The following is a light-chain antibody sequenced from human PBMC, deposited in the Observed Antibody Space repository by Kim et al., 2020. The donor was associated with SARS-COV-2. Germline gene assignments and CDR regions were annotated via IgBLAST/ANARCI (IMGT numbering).Light chain of an antibody. J-gene: IGLJ2*01. CDR1: SSGVGNYNF. CDR3: SSYAGSNNVV. Sequence: GQSVTIPCTGTSSGVGNYNFVSWYQQHPGKAPEVLIFEVSGRPSGVPDRFSGSKSGNTASLTVSGLQAEDEADYYCSSYAGSNNVVFGGGTQLTVL. V-gene: IGLV2-8*01. CDR2: EVS.